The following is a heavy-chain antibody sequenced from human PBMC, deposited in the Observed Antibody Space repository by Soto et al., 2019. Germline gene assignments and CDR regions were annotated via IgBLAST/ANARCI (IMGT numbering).Heavy chain of an antibody. D-gene: IGHD4-17*01. CDR2: IWYDGSNK. V-gene: IGHV3-33*01. Sequence: VQLVESGGGVVQPGRSLRLSCAASGFTFSSYGMHWVRQAPGKGLEWVAVIWYDGSNKYYADSVKGRFTISRDNSKNTLYLQMNSLRAEDTAVYYCARDGTTVKIYGMDVWGQGTTVTVSS. CDR3: ARDGTTVKIYGMDV. CDR1: GFTFSSYG. J-gene: IGHJ6*02.